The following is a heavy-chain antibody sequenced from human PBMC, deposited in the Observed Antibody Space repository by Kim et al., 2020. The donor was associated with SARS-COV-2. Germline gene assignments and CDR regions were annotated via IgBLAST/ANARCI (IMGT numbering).Heavy chain of an antibody. CDR3: AKGGEWPYYFDY. CDR1: GFTFSSYA. D-gene: IGHD3-10*01. Sequence: GRSLRLSCAASGFTFSSYAMSWVRQAPGKGLEWVSAISGSGGSTYYADSVKGRFTISRDNSKNTLYLQMNSLRAEDTAVYYCAKGGEWPYYFDYWGQGTLVTVSS. CDR2: ISGSGGST. J-gene: IGHJ4*02. V-gene: IGHV3-23*01.